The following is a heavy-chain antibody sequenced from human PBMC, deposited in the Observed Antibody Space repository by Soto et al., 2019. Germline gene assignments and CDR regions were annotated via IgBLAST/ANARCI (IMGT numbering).Heavy chain of an antibody. V-gene: IGHV4-34*01. D-gene: IGHD2-15*01. CDR2: INQSGST. J-gene: IGHJ3*02. Sequence: QVQLQQWGAGLLKHSETLSLTCAVYGGSFSGYYWSWIRQPPGKGLEWIGEINQSGSTNYKPSLKMRVTISVDTSKTQFNLKLRSVTAADTAVYYCARMSCSGGSCYAPDAFDIWGQGTMVTVSS. CDR3: ARMSCSGGSCYAPDAFDI. CDR1: GGSFSGYY.